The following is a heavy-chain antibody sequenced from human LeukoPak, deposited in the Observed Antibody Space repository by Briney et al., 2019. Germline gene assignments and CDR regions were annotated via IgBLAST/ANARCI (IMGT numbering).Heavy chain of an antibody. CDR3: ARVVAAAGNNWFDP. CDR2: IHDSGST. D-gene: IGHD6-13*01. J-gene: IGHJ5*02. V-gene: IGHV4-30-4*07. Sequence: SETLSLTCAVSGDSISSGGYSWSWIRQTPGKGLEWIAYIHDSGSTYNNPSLKSRLSISIDTSKNQFSLKLNSVTSADTAVYYCARVVAAAGNNWFDPWGQGTLVTVSS. CDR1: GDSISSGGYS.